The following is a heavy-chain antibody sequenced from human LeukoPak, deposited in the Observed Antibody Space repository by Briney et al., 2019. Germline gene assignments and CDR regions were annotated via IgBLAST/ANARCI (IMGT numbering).Heavy chain of an antibody. CDR3: ARDGVVNFWVSYGTYNYYYHMDV. Sequence: GGSLRLSCAASGFTFSNYWMSWVRQAPGKGLEWVANIKEDGSEKDYVDSVKGRFTISRDNAQSSLYLQMDSLRAEDTAVYYRARDGVVNFWVSYGTYNYYYHMDVWGKGTTVTVSS. CDR1: GFTFSNYW. CDR2: IKEDGSEK. J-gene: IGHJ6*04. D-gene: IGHD3-16*01. V-gene: IGHV3-7*01.